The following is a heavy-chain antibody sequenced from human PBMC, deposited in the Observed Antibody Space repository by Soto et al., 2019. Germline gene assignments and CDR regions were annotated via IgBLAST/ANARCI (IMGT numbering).Heavy chain of an antibody. D-gene: IGHD3-22*01. Sequence: SLRLSCAASGFTFSSYAMSWVRQAPGKGLEWVSAISGSGGSTYYADSVKGRFTISRDNSKNTLYLQMNSLRAEDTAVYYCAKDYYYYDSSGYPDAFDIWGQGTMVTVSS. CDR2: ISGSGGST. J-gene: IGHJ3*02. CDR3: AKDYYYYDSSGYPDAFDI. V-gene: IGHV3-23*01. CDR1: GFTFSSYA.